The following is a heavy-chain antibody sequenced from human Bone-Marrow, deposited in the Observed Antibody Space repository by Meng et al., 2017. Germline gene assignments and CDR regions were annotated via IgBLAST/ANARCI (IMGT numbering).Heavy chain of an antibody. V-gene: IGHV4-34*01. CDR2: INHSGST. CDR1: GGSFRGYY. J-gene: IGHJ4*02. D-gene: IGHD5-18*01. CDR3: ARTRGYSYGYYGY. Sequence: QLQLQQWGPGRCKPSETLSLTCAAYGGSFRGYYWSWIRQPPGKGLEWIGEINHSGSTNYNPSLKSRVTISVDTSKNQFSLKLSSVTAADTAVYYCARTRGYSYGYYGYWGQGTLVTVSS.